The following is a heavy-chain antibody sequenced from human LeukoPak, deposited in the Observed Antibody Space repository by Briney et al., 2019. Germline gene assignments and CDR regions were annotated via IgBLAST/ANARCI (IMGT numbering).Heavy chain of an antibody. CDR2: IYHSGST. V-gene: IGHV4-30-2*01. CDR3: ASFTSGSYPLDFDY. D-gene: IGHD1-26*01. J-gene: IGHJ4*02. Sequence: SETLSLTCTVSGGSISSGGYYWSWIRQPPGKGLEWIGYIYHSGSTYYNPSPKSRVTISVDRSKNQFSLKLSSVTAADTAVYYCASFTSGSYPLDFDYWGQGTLVTVSS. CDR1: GGSISSGGYY.